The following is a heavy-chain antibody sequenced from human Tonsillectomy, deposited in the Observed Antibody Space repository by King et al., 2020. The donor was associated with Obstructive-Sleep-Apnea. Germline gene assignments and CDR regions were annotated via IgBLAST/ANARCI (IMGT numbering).Heavy chain of an antibody. Sequence: EVQLVESGGGLEQPGGSLRLSCAASGFTFSSYAMSWVRQVPGKGLEWVSAIIGSGGSTNYADSVKGRFTISRDNSKNTLYLQMNSLRAEDTAVYYCAKRSPHILTGYSHWGQGTLVTVSS. CDR3: AKRSPHILTGYSH. J-gene: IGHJ4*02. D-gene: IGHD3-9*01. CDR1: GFTFSSYA. V-gene: IGHV3-23*04. CDR2: IIGSGGST.